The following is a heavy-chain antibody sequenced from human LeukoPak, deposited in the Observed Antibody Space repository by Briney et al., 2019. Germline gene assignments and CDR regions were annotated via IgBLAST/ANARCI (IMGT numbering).Heavy chain of an antibody. CDR1: GYTFNHYY. Sequence: ASVKVSCKASGYTFNHYYIHWVRQAPGQGLEWMGIINPSGDTINFAQKFQGRISMTSDTSAGTAYMELSGLTSNDTAVYYCARDRGLWLVPLDSWGQGTLVTVSS. J-gene: IGHJ4*02. D-gene: IGHD3-10*01. CDR2: INPSGDTI. V-gene: IGHV1-46*02. CDR3: ARDRGLWLVPLDS.